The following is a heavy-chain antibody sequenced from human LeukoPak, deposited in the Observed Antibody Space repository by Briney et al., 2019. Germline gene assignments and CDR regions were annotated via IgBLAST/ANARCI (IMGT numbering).Heavy chain of an antibody. J-gene: IGHJ4*02. Sequence: GASVKVSCKASGFTFTSHDYNWVRQATGQGLEWMGWMNPNSGNTGYAQNLQGRVTMTTDTSTSTAYMELRSLRSDDTAVYYCAGGASGGLLEWLDYWGQGTLVTVSS. CDR3: AGGASGGLLEWLDY. V-gene: IGHV1-8*01. CDR2: MNPNSGNT. D-gene: IGHD3-3*01. CDR1: GFTFTSHD.